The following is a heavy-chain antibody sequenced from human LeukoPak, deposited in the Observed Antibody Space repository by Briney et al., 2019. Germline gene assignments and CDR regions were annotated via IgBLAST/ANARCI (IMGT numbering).Heavy chain of an antibody. V-gene: IGHV3-66*02. CDR3: AREGSGSYYMDFDY. CDR1: GFTVSSNY. Sequence: PGGSLRLSCAASGFTVSSNYMTWVRQAPGKGLEWVSVIYSDGTTYYADSVKGRFTISRDNLKDILYLEMNSLRTEDTAVYYRAREGSGSYYMDFDYWGRGTLVTVSS. D-gene: IGHD1-26*01. J-gene: IGHJ4*02. CDR2: IYSDGTT.